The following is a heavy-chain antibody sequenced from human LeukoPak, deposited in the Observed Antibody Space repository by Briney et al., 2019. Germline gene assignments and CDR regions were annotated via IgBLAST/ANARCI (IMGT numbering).Heavy chain of an antibody. V-gene: IGHV5-51*01. CDR3: ARLAGSSGWYGSGDY. J-gene: IGHJ4*02. CDR1: GYSFSSYW. CDR2: IYPGDSYT. D-gene: IGHD6-19*01. Sequence: GESLKISYKGSGYSFSSYWIGWVRQMPGKGLEWMGIIYPGDSYTKYSPSFQGQVTMSADKSISTAYLQWSSLKASDTAIYYCARLAGSSGWYGSGDYWGQGTLVTVSS.